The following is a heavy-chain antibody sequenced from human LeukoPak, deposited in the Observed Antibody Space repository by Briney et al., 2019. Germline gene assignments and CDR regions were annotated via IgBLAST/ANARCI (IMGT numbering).Heavy chain of an antibody. V-gene: IGHV3-23*01. CDR3: AKGGYDYVEIGYFDF. J-gene: IGHJ4*02. CDR2: IISSSGST. CDR1: GFRFSNYA. Sequence: PGGSLRLSCAASGFRFSNYAMSWVRQAPGKGLEWVSVIISSSGSTFYADSVKGRFTISRDNSKNTLYLQMNGLRDEDTAVYYCAKGGYDYVEIGYFDFWGQGTLVTVSS. D-gene: IGHD5-12*01.